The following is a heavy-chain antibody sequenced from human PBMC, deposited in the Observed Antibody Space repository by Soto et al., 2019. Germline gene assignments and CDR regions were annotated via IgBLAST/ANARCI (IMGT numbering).Heavy chain of an antibody. CDR3: ARDREYCSSTSCSRAFDI. D-gene: IGHD2-2*01. Sequence: QVQLVQSGAEVKKPGSSVKVSCKASGGTFSSYTISWVRQAPGQGLEWMGRIIPILGIANYAQKFQGIVTLTSDKSTSTAYMELSSLRSEDTAVYYCARDREYCSSTSCSRAFDIWCQGTMVTVSS. V-gene: IGHV1-69*08. CDR2: IIPILGIA. CDR1: GGTFSSYT. J-gene: IGHJ3*02.